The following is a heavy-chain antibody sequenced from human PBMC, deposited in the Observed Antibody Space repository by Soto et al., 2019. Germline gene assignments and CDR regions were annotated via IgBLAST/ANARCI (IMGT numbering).Heavy chain of an antibody. CDR2: ISGSGGST. J-gene: IGHJ4*02. D-gene: IGHD2-2*01. CDR3: AKEGYCSTTSCYGSYFDY. Sequence: GGSLRLSCAASGFTFSTYAMSWVRQAPGKGLEWVSAISGSGGSTCYPDSVKGRFTISRDNSKNTLYLQMNSLRAEDTAVYYCAKEGYCSTTSCYGSYFDYWGQGTLVTVSS. CDR1: GFTFSTYA. V-gene: IGHV3-23*01.